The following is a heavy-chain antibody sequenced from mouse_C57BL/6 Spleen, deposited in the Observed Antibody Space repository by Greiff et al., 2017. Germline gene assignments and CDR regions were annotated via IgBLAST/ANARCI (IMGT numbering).Heavy chain of an antibody. V-gene: IGHV5-4*01. CDR1: GFTFSSYA. Sequence: EVQLVESGGGLVKPGGSLKLSCAASGFTFSSYAMSWVRQTPEKRLEWVATISHGGSYTYYPDNVKGRFTISRDNAKNNLYLQMSHLKSEDTAMYYCARVDGSSDWYFDVWGTGTTVTVSS. D-gene: IGHD1-1*01. CDR3: ARVDGSSDWYFDV. J-gene: IGHJ1*03. CDR2: ISHGGSYT.